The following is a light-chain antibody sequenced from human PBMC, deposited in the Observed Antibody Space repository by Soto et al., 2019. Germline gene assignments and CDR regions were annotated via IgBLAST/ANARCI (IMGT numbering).Light chain of an antibody. J-gene: IGKJ5*01. V-gene: IGKV3-15*01. CDR3: QSYDTWLSIT. CDR2: GAS. Sequence: EIVMTQSPATLSVSPGERATLSCRASQTIRRNLAWYQQKPGQAPRLLIYGASTRATGVPVRFSGSGSGTEFTLTISSLQSEDFVVYYCQSYDTWLSITFGQGTRLEIE. CDR1: QTIRRN.